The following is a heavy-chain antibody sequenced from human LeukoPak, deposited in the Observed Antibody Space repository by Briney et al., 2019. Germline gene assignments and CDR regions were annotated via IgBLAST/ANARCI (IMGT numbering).Heavy chain of an antibody. Sequence: PGGSLTLSCAASGFTFSNFAMNWVRQAPGKGLVWVSRIKSDGSTNYADSVKGRFTISGDNAKNAVSLQMNSLRAEDTGVYYCARAPAEIGGYYPEYFRRWGQGTLVTVSS. CDR2: IKSDGST. CDR3: ARAPAEIGGYYPEYFRR. CDR1: GFTFSNFA. V-gene: IGHV3-74*01. D-gene: IGHD3-22*01. J-gene: IGHJ1*01.